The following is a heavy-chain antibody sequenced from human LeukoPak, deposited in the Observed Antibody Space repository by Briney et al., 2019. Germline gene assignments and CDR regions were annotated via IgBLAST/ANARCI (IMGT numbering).Heavy chain of an antibody. V-gene: IGHV3-30*03. Sequence: PGGSLRLSCAASGFTFSSYGMHWVRQAPGKGLEWVAVISYDGSNKYYADSVKGRFTISRDNAKNSLYLQMNSLRAEDTAVYYCARVRYYGSHYYFDYWGQGTLVTVSS. CDR2: ISYDGSNK. D-gene: IGHD3-10*01. CDR3: ARVRYYGSHYYFDY. CDR1: GFTFSSYG. J-gene: IGHJ4*02.